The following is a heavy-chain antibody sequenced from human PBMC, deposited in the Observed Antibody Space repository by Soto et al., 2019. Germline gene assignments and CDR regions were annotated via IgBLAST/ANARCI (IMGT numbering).Heavy chain of an antibody. CDR3: AREAPNYYDSSGHGWFDP. CDR1: GYTLTSYG. J-gene: IGHJ5*02. Sequence: ASVKVSCKASGYTLTSYGISWVRQAPGQGLEWMGWISAYNGNTNYAQKLQGRVTMTTDTSTSTAYMELRSLRSDDTAVYYCAREAPNYYDSSGHGWFDPWGQGTLVTVS. V-gene: IGHV1-18*04. D-gene: IGHD3-22*01. CDR2: ISAYNGNT.